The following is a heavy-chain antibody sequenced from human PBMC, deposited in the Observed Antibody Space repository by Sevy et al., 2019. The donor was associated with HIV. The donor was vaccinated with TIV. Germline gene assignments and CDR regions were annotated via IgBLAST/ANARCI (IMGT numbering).Heavy chain of an antibody. D-gene: IGHD2-8*02. CDR3: AGDLVEAHCTGRCYPAGRFGR. CDR2: IAIDGMP. Sequence: SETLSLTCGVSGASISGGGYYWSWIRQRPGKGLEWIGYIAIDGMPQYNPSLQYRVTMSMDTSQNQFSLDLTSVTAADTAVYYCAGDLVEAHCTGRCYPAGRFGRWGLGILVTVSS. J-gene: IGHJ4*02. V-gene: IGHV4-31*11. CDR1: GASISGGGYY.